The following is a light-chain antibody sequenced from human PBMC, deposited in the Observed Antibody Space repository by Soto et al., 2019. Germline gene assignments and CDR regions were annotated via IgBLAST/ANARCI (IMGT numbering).Light chain of an antibody. J-gene: IGLJ3*02. CDR1: SSDVGGYNY. Sequence: QSVLTQPASVSGSPGQSITISCTGTSSDVGGYNYVSWYQQHPGKAPKLMIYEVSNGPSGVSNRFSGSKSGNTASLTISGLQAEDEADYYCSSYTSSSTRVFGGGTKLTVL. CDR3: SSYTSSSTRV. CDR2: EVS. V-gene: IGLV2-14*01.